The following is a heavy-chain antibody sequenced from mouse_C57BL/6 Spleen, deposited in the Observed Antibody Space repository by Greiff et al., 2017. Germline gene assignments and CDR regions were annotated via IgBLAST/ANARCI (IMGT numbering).Heavy chain of an antibody. V-gene: IGHV1-50*01. Sequence: VQLQQPGAELVKPGASVKLSCKASGYTFTSYWMQWVKQRPGQGLEWIGEIDPSDSYTNSNQKFKGKATLTVDTSSSTAYMQLSSLTSEDSAVYYCARKFHYYGSTYYAMDYWGQGTSVTVSS. J-gene: IGHJ4*01. D-gene: IGHD1-1*01. CDR3: ARKFHYYGSTYYAMDY. CDR1: GYTFTSYW. CDR2: IDPSDSYT.